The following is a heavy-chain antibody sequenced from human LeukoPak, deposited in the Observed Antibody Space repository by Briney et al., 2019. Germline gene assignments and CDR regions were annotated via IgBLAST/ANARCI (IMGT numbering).Heavy chain of an antibody. J-gene: IGHJ6*02. D-gene: IGHD3-22*01. CDR2: FSSSGSTI. Sequence: PGGSLRLSCAASGFTFSSYEMNWVRQAPGKGLEWVSYFSSSGSTIYYADSVKGRFTISRDNAKNSLYLQMNSLRAEDTAVYYCARRQWDSSGYYYYYYGMDVWGQGTTVTVSS. V-gene: IGHV3-48*03. CDR1: GFTFSSYE. CDR3: ARRQWDSSGYYYYYYGMDV.